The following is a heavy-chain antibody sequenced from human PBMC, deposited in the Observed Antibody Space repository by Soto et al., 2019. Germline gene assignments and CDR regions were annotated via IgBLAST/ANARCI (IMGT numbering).Heavy chain of an antibody. CDR2: IYYSGST. D-gene: IGHD3-10*01. V-gene: IGHV4-59*08. CDR1: GGSISSYY. Sequence: SETLSLTCTVSGGSISSYYWSWIRQPPGKGLEWIGYIYYSGSTNYNPSLKSRVTISVDTSKNQFSLKLSSVTAADTAVYYCARQWGTDYYGSGSMHMDVWGKGTTVTVSS. J-gene: IGHJ6*03. CDR3: ARQWGTDYYGSGSMHMDV.